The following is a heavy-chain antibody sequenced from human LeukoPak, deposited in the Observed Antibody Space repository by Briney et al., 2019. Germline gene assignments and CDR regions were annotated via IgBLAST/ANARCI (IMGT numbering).Heavy chain of an antibody. J-gene: IGHJ4*02. CDR1: GYTFSSYW. D-gene: IGHD3-3*01. CDR3: ARQNDFRLDY. CDR2: IYPGDSDT. Sequence: PRESLKISCKGSGYTFSSYWIGWVRQMPGKGLEWMGIIYPGDSDTRYSPSLQGQVTISVDTSIGTAYLQWSSLKASDTAIYYCARQNDFRLDYWGQGTLVTVSS. V-gene: IGHV5-51*01.